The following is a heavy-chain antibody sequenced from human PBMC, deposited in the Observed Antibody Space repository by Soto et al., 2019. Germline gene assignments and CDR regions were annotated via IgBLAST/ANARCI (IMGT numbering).Heavy chain of an antibody. CDR1: GGTFRSYT. CDR2: IIPILGIA. J-gene: IGHJ4*02. Sequence: QVQLVQSGAEVKKPGSSVKVSCTASGGTFRSYTISWVRQAPGQGLEWRGRIIPILGIANYAKKLQGRVTITADKSTSTAYMELSSLRSEDTAGYYCARLIRGTNDYWGQGTLVTVSS. CDR3: ARLIRGTNDY. V-gene: IGHV1-69*02.